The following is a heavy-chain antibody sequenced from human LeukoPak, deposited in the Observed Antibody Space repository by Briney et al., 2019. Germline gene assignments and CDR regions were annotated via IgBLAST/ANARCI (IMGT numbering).Heavy chain of an antibody. CDR1: GFTFSKYA. CDR3: AKSNYCDSGGYYFFDY. D-gene: IGHD3-22*01. Sequence: GGSLRLSCAASGFTFSKYAMTWVRQAPGKGLEWVSGISVSGGSTNYADSVKGRFTISRDNSKNTLHLQMNSLRAEDTAVYYCAKSNYCDSGGYYFFDYWGQGTLVTVSS. J-gene: IGHJ4*02. CDR2: ISVSGGST. V-gene: IGHV3-23*01.